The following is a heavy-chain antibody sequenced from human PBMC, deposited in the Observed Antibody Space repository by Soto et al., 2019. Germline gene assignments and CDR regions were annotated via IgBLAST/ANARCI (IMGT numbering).Heavy chain of an antibody. CDR1: GGSISSGDYY. D-gene: IGHD5-18*01. CDR2: IYYSGST. V-gene: IGHV4-30-4*01. Sequence: PSYTLSLTCTVPGGSISSGDYYWSWIRQPPGKGLEWIGYIYYSGSTYYNPSLKSRVTISVDTSKNQFSLKLSSVTAADTAVYYCARGETAMVYFDYWGQGTLVTASS. CDR3: ARGETAMVYFDY. J-gene: IGHJ4*02.